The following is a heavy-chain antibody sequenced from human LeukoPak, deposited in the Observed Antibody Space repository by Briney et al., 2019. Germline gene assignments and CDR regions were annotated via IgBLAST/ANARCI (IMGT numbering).Heavy chain of an antibody. J-gene: IGHJ4*02. CDR3: ARYQWQVVRYFDS. D-gene: IGHD6-19*01. Sequence: SETLSLTRTVSGGSIGTYYWSWIRQPPGQGLERIGYIHYSGGAIYNPSLKSRVTISVDTSKNQFSLNLHSVTSADTAIYYCARYQWQVVRYFDSWPQGTLVTVSS. CDR1: GGSIGTYY. CDR2: IHYSGGA. V-gene: IGHV4-59*01.